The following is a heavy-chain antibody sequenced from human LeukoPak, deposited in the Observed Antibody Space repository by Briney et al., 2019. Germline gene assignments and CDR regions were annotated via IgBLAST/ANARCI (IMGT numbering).Heavy chain of an antibody. D-gene: IGHD2-2*02. CDR3: ARRGHGYCSSTSCYMASDNWFDP. Sequence: PSETPSLTCTVSGGSISSGGSYWSCIRQHPGKGLEWIGYIYYSGSTYYNPSLKSRVTISVDTSKNQFSLKLSSVTAADTAVYYCARRGHGYCSSTSCYMASDNWFDPWGQGTLVTVSS. CDR1: GGSISSGGSY. J-gene: IGHJ5*02. V-gene: IGHV4-31*03. CDR2: IYYSGST.